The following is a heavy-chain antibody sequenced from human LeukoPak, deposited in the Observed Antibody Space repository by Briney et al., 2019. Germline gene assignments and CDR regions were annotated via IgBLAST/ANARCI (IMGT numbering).Heavy chain of an antibody. D-gene: IGHD4-4*01. CDR1: GFTFSSYA. Sequence: GGSLRLSCAASGFTFSSYAMSWVRQAPGKGLEWVSAISGSGGSTYYADSVKGRFTISRDNSKNTLYLQMNSLRAEDTAVYYCAKSPGLDADYSNGILYNWFDPWGQGTLVTVSS. V-gene: IGHV3-23*01. J-gene: IGHJ5*02. CDR3: AKSPGLDADYSNGILYNWFDP. CDR2: ISGSGGST.